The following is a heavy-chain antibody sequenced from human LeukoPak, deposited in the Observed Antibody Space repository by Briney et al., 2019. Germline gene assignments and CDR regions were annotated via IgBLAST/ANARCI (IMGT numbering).Heavy chain of an antibody. CDR3: ARDRGDYSKSG. CDR2: INHNSCGT. Sequence: SSVKVSCQACGYTFTGYYMHWVRQAPGQGLEWMGWINHNSCGTNYAQKFQGRVTMTRDTSISTAYMELSRLRSDDTAVYYCARDRGDYSKSGGGQGTLVTVSS. D-gene: IGHD4-11*01. V-gene: IGHV1-2*02. CDR1: GYTFTGYY. J-gene: IGHJ4*02.